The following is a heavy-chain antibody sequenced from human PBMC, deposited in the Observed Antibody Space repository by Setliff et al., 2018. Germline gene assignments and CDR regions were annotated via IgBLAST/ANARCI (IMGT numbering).Heavy chain of an antibody. CDR1: GGSISSYY. CDR3: ARDVGGEGYFDS. Sequence: SETLSLTCTVSGGSISSYYWSWIRQPPGKGLEWIGRINTSGSTKYNPSLKSRVTMSVDTSKNQFSLKLSAVTAADTAVYYCARDVGGEGYFDSWGQGTLVTVSS. D-gene: IGHD3-10*01. V-gene: IGHV4-4*07. J-gene: IGHJ4*02. CDR2: INTSGST.